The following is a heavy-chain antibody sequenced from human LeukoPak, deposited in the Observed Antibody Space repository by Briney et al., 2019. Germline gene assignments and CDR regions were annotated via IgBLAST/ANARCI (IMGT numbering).Heavy chain of an antibody. J-gene: IGHJ5*02. CDR2: ISNGKT. V-gene: IGHV3-23*01. D-gene: IGHD2-15*01. Sequence: GGSLRLSCAASGFPFSSHAMSWVRQPPGKVLEWVAAISNGKTYYADSVRGRFAISRDDSTNTVYLHMNSLRDEDTALYHCVREAGYCAPVCVKTNWFDPWGQGTLVTVSS. CDR1: GFPFSSHA. CDR3: VREAGYCAPVCVKTNWFDP.